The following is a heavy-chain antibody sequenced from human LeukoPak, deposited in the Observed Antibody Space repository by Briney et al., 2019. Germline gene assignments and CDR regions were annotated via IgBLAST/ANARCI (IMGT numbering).Heavy chain of an antibody. V-gene: IGHV4-59*08. Sequence: SATLSLTCTVSGGSISSYYWSWIRQPPGKGLEWIGYIYYSGSTNYNPSLKSRVTISVDTSKNQFSLKLSSVTAADTAVYYCARHVWLQPFDYWGQGTLVTVSS. CDR2: IYYSGST. D-gene: IGHD3-9*01. J-gene: IGHJ4*02. CDR3: ARHVWLQPFDY. CDR1: GGSISSYY.